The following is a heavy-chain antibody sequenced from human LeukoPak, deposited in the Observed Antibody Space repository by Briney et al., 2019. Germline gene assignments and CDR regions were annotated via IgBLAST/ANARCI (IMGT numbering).Heavy chain of an antibody. D-gene: IGHD3-16*01. V-gene: IGHV5-10-1*01. J-gene: IGHJ4*02. CDR3: ARRPGGVLADTDFFES. Sequence: GESLKISCKDSGXNLATHYINWVRQMPGKGLEWMGRIDPDDSYTNYSPAFQGRVTMSADKSSRTAYLQWSSLEASDTAMYYCARRPGGVLADTDFFESWGQGTLVIVSS. CDR1: GXNLATHY. CDR2: IDPDDSYT.